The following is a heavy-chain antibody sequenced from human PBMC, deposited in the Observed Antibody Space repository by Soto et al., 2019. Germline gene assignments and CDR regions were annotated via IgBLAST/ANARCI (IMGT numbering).Heavy chain of an antibody. CDR1: GFTFSSYG. D-gene: IGHD3-22*01. CDR2: IYYDGSNK. Sequence: QVQLVESGGGVVQPGRSLRLSCAVSGFTFSSYGMNWVRQAPGKGLEGVAGIYYDGSNKYYADSVRGRFTISRDNFKNTLYLHMNRLRAEDTAVYYCARDSKDDSSGYYAGFAYWGQGTLVTVSS. V-gene: IGHV3-33*01. J-gene: IGHJ4*02. CDR3: ARDSKDDSSGYYAGFAY.